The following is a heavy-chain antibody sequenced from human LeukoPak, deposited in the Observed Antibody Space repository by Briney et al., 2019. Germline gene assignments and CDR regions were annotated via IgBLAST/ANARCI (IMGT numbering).Heavy chain of an antibody. Sequence: GGSLRLSCAASGFTFSAYAMHWVRQAPGKGLEWVAFIRFDGSNEYYAESVKGRFTISRDNSKNTLYLQLNSLRAEDTAVYYCAKDQWKNYYYDMDVWGQGTTVTVS. CDR3: AKDQWKNYYYDMDV. D-gene: IGHD6-19*01. V-gene: IGHV3-30*02. CDR2: IRFDGSNE. J-gene: IGHJ6*02. CDR1: GFTFSAYA.